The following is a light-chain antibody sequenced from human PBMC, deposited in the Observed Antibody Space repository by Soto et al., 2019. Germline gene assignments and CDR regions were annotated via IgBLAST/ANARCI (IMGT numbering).Light chain of an antibody. J-gene: IGKJ1*01. CDR1: QSVSSSY. CDR3: QQYGTSPV. Sequence: EIVLTQSPGTLSLSPGERATLSCRASQSVSSSYLAWYQQTPGQAPRLLIYGASSRATGIPGRFSGSGSGTVFTLTISRLEPQDVAVYYCQQYGTSPVFGQGTKAQIK. V-gene: IGKV3-20*01. CDR2: GAS.